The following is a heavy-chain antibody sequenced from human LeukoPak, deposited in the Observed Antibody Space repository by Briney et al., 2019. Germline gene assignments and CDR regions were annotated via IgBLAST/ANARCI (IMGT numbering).Heavy chain of an antibody. J-gene: IGHJ4*02. V-gene: IGHV3-30*02. Sequence: GGSLRLSCAASGFTVSSNYMSWVRQAPGKGLEWVAFIRYDGSNKYYADSVKGRFTISRDNSKNTLYLQMNSLRAEDTAVYYCAKDREIAAAGTGVLDYWGQGTLVTVSS. CDR3: AKDREIAAAGTGVLDY. D-gene: IGHD6-13*01. CDR1: GFTVSSNY. CDR2: IRYDGSNK.